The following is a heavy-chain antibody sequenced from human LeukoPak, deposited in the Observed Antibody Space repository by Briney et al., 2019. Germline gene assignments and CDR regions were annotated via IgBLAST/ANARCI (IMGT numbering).Heavy chain of an antibody. Sequence: GGSLRLSCAASGFTFSNYDMSWVRQAPGKGLEWVSVISGSGGTTYYADSVKGRLTVSRDNSKNTLYLQMNNLRAEDTAVYYCAKRYCSSSNCAFFDYWGQGTLVTVSS. CDR1: GFTFSNYD. V-gene: IGHV3-23*01. CDR2: ISGSGGTT. D-gene: IGHD2-2*01. J-gene: IGHJ4*02. CDR3: AKRYCSSSNCAFFDY.